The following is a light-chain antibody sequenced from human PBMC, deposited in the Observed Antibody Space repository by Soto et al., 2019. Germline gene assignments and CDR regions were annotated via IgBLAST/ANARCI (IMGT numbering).Light chain of an antibody. CDR1: QSVSSSY. CDR2: GAS. J-gene: IGKJ1*01. CDR3: QQYGSSLKWK. V-gene: IGKV3-20*01. Sequence: EIVLAQSPGTLSLSQGERATLSCRASQSVSSSYLAWYQQKPGQAPRLLIYGASSRATGIPDRFSGSGSGTDFTLTISRLEPEDCAVYYCQQYGSSLKWKCGQGTKVDIK.